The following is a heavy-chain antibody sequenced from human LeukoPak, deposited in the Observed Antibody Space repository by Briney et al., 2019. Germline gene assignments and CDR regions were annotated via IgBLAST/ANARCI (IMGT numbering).Heavy chain of an antibody. CDR1: GYTFTNYA. J-gene: IGHJ6*03. Sequence: ASVKVSCKASGYTFTNYAMNWVRQAPGQGLELMGWINTNTGNPTYAQGFTGRFVFSLDTSVSTAYLQISSLKAEDAAVYYCVRNRISRYMDVWGKGTTVTVSS. V-gene: IGHV7-4-1*02. CDR3: VRNRISRYMDV. CDR2: INTNTGNP. D-gene: IGHD2-15*01.